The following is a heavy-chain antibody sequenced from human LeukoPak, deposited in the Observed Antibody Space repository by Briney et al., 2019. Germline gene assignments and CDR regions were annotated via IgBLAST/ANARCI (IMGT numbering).Heavy chain of an antibody. J-gene: IGHJ3*02. D-gene: IGHD1-26*01. CDR3: ASGGGATRSGYAFDM. CDR2: IKPDGREK. Sequence: GGSLRLSCAASGLTFRSYWMSWVRQAPGKGLEWVANIKPDGREKYYVDSVKGRFTISRDNAKNSLSMQMNSLRAEDTAVYYCASGGGATRSGYAFDMWGQGTVVTVSS. CDR1: GLTFRSYW. V-gene: IGHV3-7*01.